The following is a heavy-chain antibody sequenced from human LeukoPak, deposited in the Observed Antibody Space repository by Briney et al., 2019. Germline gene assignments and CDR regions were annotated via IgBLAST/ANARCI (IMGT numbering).Heavy chain of an antibody. CDR3: ARDPTDYYDSSGSPMDV. D-gene: IGHD3-22*01. Sequence: ASVKVSCKVSGYTLTELSMHWVRQAPGKGLEWMGGFDPEDGETIYAQKFQGRVTMTEDTSTDTAYMELSSLRSEDTAVYYCARDPTDYYDSSGSPMDVWGKGTTVTISS. CDR2: FDPEDGET. V-gene: IGHV1-24*01. CDR1: GYTLTELS. J-gene: IGHJ6*03.